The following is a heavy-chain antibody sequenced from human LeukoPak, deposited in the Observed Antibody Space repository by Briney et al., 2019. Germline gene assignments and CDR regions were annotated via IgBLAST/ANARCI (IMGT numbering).Heavy chain of an antibody. Sequence: PGGSLRLSCAASGFTFSSYGMHWVRQAPGKGLEWVAFIRYDGSNKYYADSVKGRFTISRDNSKNTLYLQMNSLRAEDTAVYYCAKDKFSTVVDGFDYWGQGTLVTVSS. CDR3: AKDKFSTVVDGFDY. J-gene: IGHJ4*02. CDR2: IRYDGSNK. V-gene: IGHV3-30*02. D-gene: IGHD2-15*01. CDR1: GFTFSSYG.